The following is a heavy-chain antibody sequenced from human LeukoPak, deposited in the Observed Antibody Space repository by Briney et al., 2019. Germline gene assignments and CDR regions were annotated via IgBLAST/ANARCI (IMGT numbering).Heavy chain of an antibody. CDR1: GFGFSSYS. CDR3: ARGGDHPTYLFQYMDV. V-gene: IGHV3-21*01. CDR2: ISTSSSYI. D-gene: IGHD3-16*01. Sequence: GGSLRLSCAASGFGFSSYSINWVRQAPGKGLEWVSSISTSSSYIYYADSVKGRFTISRDNAKNSLYLQMNSLRAEDTAVYYCARGGDHPTYLFQYMDVWGKGTTVTVSS. J-gene: IGHJ6*03.